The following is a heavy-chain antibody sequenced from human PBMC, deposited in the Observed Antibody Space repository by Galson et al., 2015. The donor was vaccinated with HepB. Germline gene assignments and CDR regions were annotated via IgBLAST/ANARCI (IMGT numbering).Heavy chain of an antibody. V-gene: IGHV3-23*01. CDR2: ISGSGGST. D-gene: IGHD2-21*01. CDR1: GFTFDNYA. J-gene: IGHJ4*02. CDR3: AKDRSGGFHCGDGLCNSDY. Sequence: SCAASGFTFDNYAMNWVRQAPGKGLEWVSGISGSGGSTYYVDSVKGRFTISRDNSKNTLYLQMDSLRAEDTAVYHCAKDRSGGFHCGDGLCNSDYWGQGALVTVSS.